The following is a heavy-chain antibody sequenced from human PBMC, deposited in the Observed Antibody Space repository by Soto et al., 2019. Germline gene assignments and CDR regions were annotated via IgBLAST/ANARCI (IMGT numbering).Heavy chain of an antibody. V-gene: IGHV5-51*01. CDR1: GYTFTSSW. CDR3: ARLSSCSNGVCYKFDY. J-gene: IGHJ4*02. CDR2: IYPGDSDT. Sequence: PXESLKISFKASGYTFTSSWIGWVRQMPGKGLEWMGIIYPGDSDTRYSPSFRGQITISADRSITTAYLQWSGLKASDTGMYYCARLSSCSNGVCYKFDYWGPGTLVTVSS. D-gene: IGHD2-8*01.